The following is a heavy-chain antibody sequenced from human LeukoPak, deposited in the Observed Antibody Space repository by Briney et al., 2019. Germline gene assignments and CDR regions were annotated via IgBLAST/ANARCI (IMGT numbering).Heavy chain of an antibody. CDR3: ARLYYGSGSYHFDY. CDR1: GGSISSGGYY. Sequence: SQTLSLTCTVSGGSISSGGYYWRWIRQHPGKGLEWIGYIYYSGSTYYNPSLKSRVTISVDTSKNQFSLKLSSVTAADTAVYYCARLYYGSGSYHFDYWGQGTLVTVSS. J-gene: IGHJ4*02. V-gene: IGHV4-31*03. CDR2: IYYSGST. D-gene: IGHD3-10*01.